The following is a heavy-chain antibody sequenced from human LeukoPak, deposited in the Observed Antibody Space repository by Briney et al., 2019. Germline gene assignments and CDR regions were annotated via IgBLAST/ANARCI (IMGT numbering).Heavy chain of an antibody. D-gene: IGHD4-17*01. J-gene: IGHJ4*02. CDR3: ARGNGDYAIHPDY. CDR2: ISGSGSNT. CDR1: GFTFSSYA. Sequence: GGSLRLSCAASGFTFSSYAMTWVRQAPGKGLEWVSAISGSGSNTYYADSVKGRFTISRDNSKDPLYLLINSLRADDTAVYYCARGNGDYAIHPDYWGQGTLVTVSS. V-gene: IGHV3-23*01.